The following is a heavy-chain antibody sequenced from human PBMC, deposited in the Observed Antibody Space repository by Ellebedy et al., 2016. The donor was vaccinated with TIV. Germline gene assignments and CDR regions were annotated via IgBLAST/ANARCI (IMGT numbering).Heavy chain of an antibody. V-gene: IGHV3-9*01. CDR1: GVMFADYA. Sequence: SLKISCAASGVMFADYAMHWVRQAPGKGLEWVSGISWHSGTIGYADSVKGRFTISRANAKNSLYLQMNSLRGEDTGVYYYAADMRTWGPAAPDSWGQGTLVTVSS. CDR2: ISWHSGTI. J-gene: IGHJ4*02. D-gene: IGHD6-13*01. CDR3: AADMRTWGPAAPDS.